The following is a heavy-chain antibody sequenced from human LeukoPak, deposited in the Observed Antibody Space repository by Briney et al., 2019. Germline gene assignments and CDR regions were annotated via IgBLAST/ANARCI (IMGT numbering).Heavy chain of an antibody. CDR3: ATISAQTFDS. J-gene: IGHJ3*02. CDR1: GFSFRSHW. D-gene: IGHD5-24*01. CDR2: IKPDGSDK. Sequence: AGGSLRLSCVGSGFSFRSHWVNWVRQSPGKGLEWVANIKPDGSDKYYVGSARGRFTVSRDNAKNSAFLQMNSLRAEDTAIYYCATISAQTFDSWGQGALVSVSS. V-gene: IGHV3-7*01.